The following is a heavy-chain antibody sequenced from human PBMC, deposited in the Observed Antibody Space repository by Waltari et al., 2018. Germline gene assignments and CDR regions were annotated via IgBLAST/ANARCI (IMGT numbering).Heavy chain of an antibody. D-gene: IGHD3-10*01. V-gene: IGHV3-74*01. J-gene: IGHJ4*02. CDR2: INGDGSSI. CDR1: EFTFGDYW. CDR3: ASNGSGSYYNL. Sequence: EVQLVESGGGLVQPGGSLRLSCAASEFTFGDYWMHWVRQAPGKGLVWVSRINGDGSSITYADSVKGRFTISRDNADNTLYLQMTSLRDEDTAIYYCASNGSGSYYNLWGQGTLVTVSS.